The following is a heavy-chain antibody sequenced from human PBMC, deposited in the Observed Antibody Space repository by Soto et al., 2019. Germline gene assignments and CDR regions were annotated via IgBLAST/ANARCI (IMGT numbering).Heavy chain of an antibody. Sequence: EVQLLESGGGLVQPGGSLTLSCAASGFTFGNYAMSWARQAPGMGLEWVSTINVSGRRTFYADSVEGRFTISRDTSKSMLFLHMNDLRVEDTAVYYCAKDNTGTYYTFEYWGQGILVTVSS. CDR1: GFTFGNYA. V-gene: IGHV3-23*01. CDR3: AKDNTGTYYTFEY. CDR2: INVSGRRT. D-gene: IGHD3-10*01. J-gene: IGHJ4*02.